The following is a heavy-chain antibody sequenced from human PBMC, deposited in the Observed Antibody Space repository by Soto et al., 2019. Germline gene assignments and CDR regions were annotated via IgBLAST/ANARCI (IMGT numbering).Heavy chain of an antibody. CDR2: ISGGSKSI. D-gene: IGHD3-10*01. Sequence: GGSLRPSCVASGFTFSSHSMNWVRQAPGKGLEWVSYISGGSKSIYYAASVKGRFTISRDNAKNSLYLEMNSLRDEDTAVYSCVRDSRRGYGMDVWGPGTTVTVSS. CDR3: VRDSRRGYGMDV. J-gene: IGHJ6*02. CDR1: GFTFSSHS. V-gene: IGHV3-48*02.